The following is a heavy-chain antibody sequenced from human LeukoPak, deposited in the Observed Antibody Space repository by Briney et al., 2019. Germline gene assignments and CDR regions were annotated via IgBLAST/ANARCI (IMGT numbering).Heavy chain of an antibody. Sequence: SETLSLTCTVSGGSISSGPYSWAWIRQPLGKGLEWIGYIYHSGSTYYNPSLKSRVTISVDTSKNQFSLKLSSVTAADTAVYYCARDTRYSGYDSDFDYWGQGTLVTVSS. J-gene: IGHJ4*02. D-gene: IGHD5-12*01. V-gene: IGHV4-30-2*01. CDR3: ARDTRYSGYDSDFDY. CDR1: GGSISSGPYS. CDR2: IYHSGST.